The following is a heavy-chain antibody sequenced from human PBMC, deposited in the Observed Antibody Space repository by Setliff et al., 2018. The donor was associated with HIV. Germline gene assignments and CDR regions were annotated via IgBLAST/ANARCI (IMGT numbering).Heavy chain of an antibody. D-gene: IGHD2-21*01. CDR2: IKTQPSNYAT. J-gene: IGHJ5*02. CDR1: GFPFSGSA. CDR3: AASADGDCATTSCTNWFDP. Sequence: GGSMRLSCAASGFPFSGSAIHWVRRASGKGLEWVGRIKTQPSNYATARGASMEGRFTISRDDSKSTAYLQLSSRKVEDTAVYFCAASADGDCATTSCTNWFDPWGQGTLVTVSS. V-gene: IGHV3-73*01.